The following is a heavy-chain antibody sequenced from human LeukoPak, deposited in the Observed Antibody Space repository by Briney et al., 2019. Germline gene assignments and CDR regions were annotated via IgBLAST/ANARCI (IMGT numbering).Heavy chain of an antibody. CDR2: ITGSSDYI. CDR1: GFTFSRYS. CDR3: AKQGPARIPIVVVTAMAH. V-gene: IGHV3-21*04. Sequence: PGGSLRLSCAASGFTFSRYSVNWVRQAPGKGLEWVSCITGSSDYIFYADSVRGRFTISRDNAKNSLYLQMSNLRAEDTAVYYCAKQGPARIPIVVVTAMAHWGQGTLVTVSS. D-gene: IGHD2-21*02. J-gene: IGHJ4*02.